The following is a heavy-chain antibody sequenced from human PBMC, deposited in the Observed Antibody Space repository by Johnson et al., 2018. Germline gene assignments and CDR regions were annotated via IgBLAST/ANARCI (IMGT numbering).Heavy chain of an antibody. J-gene: IGHJ6*02. Sequence: QVQLVESGAEVKKPGSSVKVSCKASGGTFSSYAISWVRQAPGQGLEWMGGIIPIFGTANYAQKFQGRVTITADESTSTAYMELSSLRSEDTAVYYCARDEIFGVVPYYYYGMDFWGQGTTVTVSS. CDR3: ARDEIFGVVPYYYYGMDF. CDR2: IIPIFGTA. CDR1: GGTFSSYA. D-gene: IGHD3-3*01. V-gene: IGHV1-69*01.